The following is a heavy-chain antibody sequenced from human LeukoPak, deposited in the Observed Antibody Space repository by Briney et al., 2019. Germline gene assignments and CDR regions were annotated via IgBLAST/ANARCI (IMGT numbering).Heavy chain of an antibody. V-gene: IGHV3-23*01. Sequence: HPGGSLRLSCAVSGITLSNYGMSWVRPAPGKGLEWVAGISGSVGGTNYADSVKGRFTISRDNPKNTLYLQMNSLRDEDTAVYFCAKRGVVIRVILVGFHKEAYYFDSWGQGALVTVSS. CDR1: GITLSNYG. CDR3: AKRGVVIRVILVGFHKEAYYFDS. D-gene: IGHD3-22*01. J-gene: IGHJ4*02. CDR2: ISGSVGGT.